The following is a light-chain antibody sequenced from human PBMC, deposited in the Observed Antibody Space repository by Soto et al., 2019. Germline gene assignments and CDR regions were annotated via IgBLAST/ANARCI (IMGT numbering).Light chain of an antibody. V-gene: IGKV1-12*01. CDR2: AAS. Sequence: DIQMTQSPSSVSASVGDRVTITCRASQGIGSWLAWFQQKPGEAPSLLIYAASSLHSGVPSRFSGSGSGTDFTLTITSLQPEDFATYYWQQGDSFPLTFGGGTKVEIK. CDR3: QQGDSFPLT. J-gene: IGKJ4*01. CDR1: QGIGSW.